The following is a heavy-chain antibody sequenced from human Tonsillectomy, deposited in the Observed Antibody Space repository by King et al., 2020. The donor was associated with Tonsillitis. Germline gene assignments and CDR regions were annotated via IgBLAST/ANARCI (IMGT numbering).Heavy chain of an antibody. V-gene: IGHV2-70*11. CDR2: IDWDDDK. Sequence: TLKESGPALVKPTQTLTLTCTFSGFSLSTSGMYVSWIRQPPGTALEWLARIDWDDDKDYSTSLKTRLTISKETSKNQVVLTMTNMDPVDTATYYCARVSYDSSGYYPNYFVYWGQGTLVTVSS. J-gene: IGHJ4*02. D-gene: IGHD3-22*01. CDR1: GFSLSTSGMY. CDR3: ARVSYDSSGYYPNYFVY.